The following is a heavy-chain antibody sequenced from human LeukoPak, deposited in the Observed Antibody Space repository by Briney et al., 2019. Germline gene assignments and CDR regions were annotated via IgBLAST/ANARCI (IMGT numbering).Heavy chain of an antibody. CDR1: GGTFSSSA. D-gene: IGHD6-6*01. CDR3: ARAYSSSSYHYYGMDV. Sequence: ASVNVSCKASGGTFSSSAISWVRQTPGQGLVWMGRIIPILGIANYAQKFQGRVTITAGKSTSTAYMELSSLRSEDTAVYYCARAYSSSSYHYYGMDVWGQGTTVTVSS. J-gene: IGHJ6*02. V-gene: IGHV1-69*04. CDR2: IIPILGIA.